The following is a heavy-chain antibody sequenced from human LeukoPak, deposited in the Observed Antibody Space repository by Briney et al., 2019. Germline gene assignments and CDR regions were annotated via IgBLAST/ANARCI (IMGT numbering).Heavy chain of an antibody. D-gene: IGHD3-10*01. Sequence: GGSLRLSCEASGFTFSSSAMNWVRQAPGKGLEWVSSIGVSGDRTYYADSVRGRFTISRDNSKNTLFLQMNSLRAEDTAVYYCAKGYYGSGSYGWFDYWGQGTLVTVSS. V-gene: IGHV3-23*01. CDR1: GFTFSSSA. CDR2: IGVSGDRT. J-gene: IGHJ4*02. CDR3: AKGYYGSGSYGWFDY.